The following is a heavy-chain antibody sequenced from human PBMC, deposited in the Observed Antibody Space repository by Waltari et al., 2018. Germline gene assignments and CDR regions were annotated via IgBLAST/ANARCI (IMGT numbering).Heavy chain of an antibody. CDR1: GGSISSYY. J-gene: IGHJ5*02. CDR2: IYYSGSN. V-gene: IGHV4-59*01. CDR3: AREGGPYNWNPNWCDP. D-gene: IGHD1-20*01. Sequence: QVQLQESGPGLVKPSETLSLTCTVSGGSISSYYWSWIRQPPGKGLEWIGYIYYSGSNNYNPSLKSRVTISVDTSKNQFSLKLSSVTAADTAVYYCAREGGPYNWNPNWCDPWGQGTLVTVSS.